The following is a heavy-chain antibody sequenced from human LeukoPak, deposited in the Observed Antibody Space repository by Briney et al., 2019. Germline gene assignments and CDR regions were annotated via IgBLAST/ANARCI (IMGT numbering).Heavy chain of an antibody. Sequence: SETLSLTCTVSGGSISSSGCYWGWVRQPPGKGLEWIGSIYYSGSTWYNPSLKSRVTISVDTSKNQFSLKLSSVTAVDTAVYYCARQTHHRTGYYIDYWGQGTLGTVSA. CDR3: ARQTHHRTGYYIDY. V-gene: IGHV4-39*01. D-gene: IGHD3-22*01. CDR1: GGSISSSGCY. J-gene: IGHJ4*02. CDR2: IYYSGST.